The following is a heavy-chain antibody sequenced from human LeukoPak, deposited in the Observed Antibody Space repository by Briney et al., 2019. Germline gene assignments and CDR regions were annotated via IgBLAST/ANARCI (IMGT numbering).Heavy chain of an antibody. CDR3: AGLGTMIVVVI. CDR2: IYYSGST. Sequence: SETLSLTCTVSGGSLSSYYWSWIRQPPGKGLEWIGYIYYSGSTNYNPSLKSRVTISVDTSKNQFSLKLSSVTAADTAVYYCAGLGTMIVVVIWGQGTLVTVSS. V-gene: IGHV4-59*08. CDR1: GGSLSSYY. J-gene: IGHJ4*02. D-gene: IGHD3-22*01.